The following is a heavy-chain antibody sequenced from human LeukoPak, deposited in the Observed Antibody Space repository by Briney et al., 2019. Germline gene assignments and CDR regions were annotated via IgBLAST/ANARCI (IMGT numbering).Heavy chain of an antibody. J-gene: IGHJ4*02. V-gene: IGHV1-8*03. D-gene: IGHD3-22*01. CDR3: ARWADYYDSSGYQYYFDY. CDR2: MNPNSGNT. Sequence: ASVKVSCKASGYTFTSYYIHLVRQAPGQGLEWMGLMNPNSGNTGYAQKIQGRVTITRNTSISTAYMELRRLRSDDTAVYYCARWADYYDSSGYQYYFDYWGQGTRVIVSS. CDR1: GYTFTSYY.